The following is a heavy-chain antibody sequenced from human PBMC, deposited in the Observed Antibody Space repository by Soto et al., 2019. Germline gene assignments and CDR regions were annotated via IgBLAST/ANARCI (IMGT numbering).Heavy chain of an antibody. CDR3: ARSYDGNSKGLDY. D-gene: IGHD5-12*01. Sequence: SETPSLTCTVSGGSVSSGPYYWNWIRQPPGKGLXWIXXIXXSXXXXXNXXLRSRVTISLDTSKNRFSLNLSSVTAADTAVYYCARSYDGNSKGLDYWGQGTLVTVS. J-gene: IGHJ4*02. CDR1: GGSVSSGPYY. CDR2: IXXSXXX. V-gene: IGHV4-61*01.